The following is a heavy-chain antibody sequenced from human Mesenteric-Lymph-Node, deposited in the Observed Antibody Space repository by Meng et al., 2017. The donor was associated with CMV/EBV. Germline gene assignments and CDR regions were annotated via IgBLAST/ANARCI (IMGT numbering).Heavy chain of an antibody. CDR2: IYPGDSDT. CDR1: GYSFTSYW. V-gene: IGHV5-51*01. J-gene: IGHJ4*02. D-gene: IGHD1-26*01. CDR3: ARDLVAEYSGSYYGHRVDY. Sequence: GGSLRFSCKGSGYSFTSYWIGWVRQMPGKGLEWMGIIYPGDSDTRYSPSFQGQVTISADKSISTAYLQWSSLKASDTAMYYCARDLVAEYSGSYYGHRVDYWGQGTLVTVSS.